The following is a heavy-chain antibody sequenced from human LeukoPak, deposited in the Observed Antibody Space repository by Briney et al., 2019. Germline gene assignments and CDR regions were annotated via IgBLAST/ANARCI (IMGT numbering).Heavy chain of an antibody. V-gene: IGHV4-38-2*01. CDR3: ATHIVVVIATNWFDP. J-gene: IGHJ5*02. CDR2: IYHSGST. D-gene: IGHD2-21*01. Sequence: PSETLSLTCAHPGYSISSGYYWGWIRQPPGKGPEWIGSIYHSGSTYYNPSLKSRVTISVDTSKNQFSLKLSSVTAADTAVYYCATHIVVVIATNWFDPWGQGTLVTVSS. CDR1: GYSISSGYY.